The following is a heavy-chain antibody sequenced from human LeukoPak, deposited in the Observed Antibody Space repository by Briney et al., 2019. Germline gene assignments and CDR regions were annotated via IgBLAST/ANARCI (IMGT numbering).Heavy chain of an antibody. J-gene: IGHJ4*02. CDR1: GGSFSGYY. Sequence: SETLSLTCAVYGGSFSGYYWSWIRQPPGKGLEWISSIYYSGDNYYNPSLKSRVTTSVDTSKSQFSLRLSSVTAADTAVYYCARHQASSGSPRFDYWGQGTLVTVSS. CDR2: IYYSGDN. V-gene: IGHV4-34*01. D-gene: IGHD3-10*01. CDR3: ARHQASSGSPRFDY.